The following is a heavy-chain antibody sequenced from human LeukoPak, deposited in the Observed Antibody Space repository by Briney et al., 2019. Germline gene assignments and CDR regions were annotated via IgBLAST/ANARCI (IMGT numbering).Heavy chain of an antibody. Sequence: GGSLRLSCAASGFTFSSYSMNWVRQAPGKGLEWVSSISSSSSYIYYADSVKGRFTISRDNSKNTLYLQMNSLRAEDTAVYYCARDPGSGPSAWENWGQGTLVTVSS. CDR3: ARDPGSGPSAWEN. V-gene: IGHV3-21*04. D-gene: IGHD1-26*01. CDR1: GFTFSSYS. J-gene: IGHJ4*02. CDR2: ISSSSSYI.